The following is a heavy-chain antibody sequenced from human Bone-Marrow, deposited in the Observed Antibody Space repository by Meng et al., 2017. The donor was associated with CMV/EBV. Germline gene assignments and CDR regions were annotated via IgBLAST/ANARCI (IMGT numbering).Heavy chain of an antibody. J-gene: IGHJ4*02. CDR2: ISGSGGST. V-gene: IGHV3-23*01. Sequence: GGSLRLSCDHSGFSFDDYAMHWVRQAPGKGLEWVSGISGSGGSTYYADSVKGRFTISRDNSKNTLYLQMNSLRAEDTAIYYCARDGYGDFGYWGQGTLVTVSS. D-gene: IGHD4-17*01. CDR1: GFSFDDYA. CDR3: ARDGYGDFGY.